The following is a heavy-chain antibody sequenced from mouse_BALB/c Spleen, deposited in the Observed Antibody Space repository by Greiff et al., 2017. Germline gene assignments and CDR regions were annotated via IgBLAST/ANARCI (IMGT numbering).Heavy chain of an antibody. V-gene: IGHV1S81*02. Sequence: QVQLQQPGAELVKPGASVKLSCKASGYTFTSYYMYWVKQRPGQGLEWIGGINPSNGGTNFNEKFKSKATLTVDKSSSTAYMQLSSLTSEDSAVYYCTREEGGYLSFAYWGQGTLVTVAA. J-gene: IGHJ3*01. CDR3: TREEGGYLSFAY. CDR2: INPSNGGT. D-gene: IGHD1-2*01. CDR1: GYTFTSYY.